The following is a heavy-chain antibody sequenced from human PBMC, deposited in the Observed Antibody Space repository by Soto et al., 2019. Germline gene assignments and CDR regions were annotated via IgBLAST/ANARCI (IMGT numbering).Heavy chain of an antibody. CDR2: IYYSGST. Sequence: LLETLSLTCTVSGGSISSSSYYWGWIRQPPGKGLEWIGSIYYSGSTYYNPSLKSRVTISVDTSKNQFSLKLSSVTAADTAVYYCARHQRSPIIIYYYYYMDVWGKGTTVTVSS. V-gene: IGHV4-39*01. CDR1: GGSISSSSYY. J-gene: IGHJ6*03. D-gene: IGHD3-10*01. CDR3: ARHQRSPIIIYYYYYMDV.